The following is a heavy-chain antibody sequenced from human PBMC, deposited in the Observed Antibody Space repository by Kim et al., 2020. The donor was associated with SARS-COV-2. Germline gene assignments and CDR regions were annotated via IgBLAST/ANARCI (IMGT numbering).Heavy chain of an antibody. CDR3: AKVQVLLWFGELLSYGMDV. D-gene: IGHD3-10*01. Sequence: GGSLRLSCAASGFTFSSYGMHSVRQAPGKGLEWVAVISYDGSNKYYADSVKGRFTISRDNSKNTLYLQMNSLRAEDTAVYYCAKVQVLLWFGELLSYGMDVWGQGTTVTVSS. CDR2: ISYDGSNK. J-gene: IGHJ6*02. V-gene: IGHV3-30*18. CDR1: GFTFSSYG.